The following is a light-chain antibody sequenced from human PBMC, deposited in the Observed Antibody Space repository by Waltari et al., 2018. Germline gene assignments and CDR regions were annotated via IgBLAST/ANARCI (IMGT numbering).Light chain of an antibody. CDR2: NVN. CDR1: SNDVGGYNY. J-gene: IGLJ3*02. CDR3: SSYTASSTWV. Sequence: QPALTQPASVSGSPGQSITISCTGPSNDVGGYNYVSWYQQYPGKAPTLMIYNVNKRPSGVSNRFSGSKSGNTASLTISGLQAEDEAHYHCSSYTASSTWVFGGGTKVTVL. V-gene: IGLV2-14*03.